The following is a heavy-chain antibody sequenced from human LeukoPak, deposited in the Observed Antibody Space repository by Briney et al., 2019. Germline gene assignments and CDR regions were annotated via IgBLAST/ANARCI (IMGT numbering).Heavy chain of an antibody. CDR3: ARGRPYLDV. D-gene: IGHD2-8*01. J-gene: IGHJ6*02. V-gene: IGHV4-39*07. Sequence: SETLSLTCTVSGGSISSSSYYWGWIRQPPGKGLEWIGSIYYSGSTYYNPSLKSRVTISVDTSKNQFSLKLSSVTAADTAVYYCARGRPYLDVWGQGTTVTVSS. CDR2: IYYSGST. CDR1: GGSISSSSYY.